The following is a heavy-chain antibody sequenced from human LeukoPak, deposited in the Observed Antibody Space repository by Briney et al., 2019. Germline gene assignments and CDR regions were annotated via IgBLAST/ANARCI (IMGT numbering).Heavy chain of an antibody. V-gene: IGHV3-53*01. J-gene: IGHJ6*02. CDR2: IYSGGST. CDR1: GFTVSSNY. CDR3: ARDKVSGVVGARTSYCYGMDV. D-gene: IGHD1-26*01. Sequence: GGSLRLSCAASGFTVSSNYMSWVRQAPGKGLEWVSVIYSGGSTYYADSVKGRFTISRDNSKNTLYLQMNSLRAEDTAVYYCARDKVSGVVGARTSYCYGMDVWGQGTTVTVSS.